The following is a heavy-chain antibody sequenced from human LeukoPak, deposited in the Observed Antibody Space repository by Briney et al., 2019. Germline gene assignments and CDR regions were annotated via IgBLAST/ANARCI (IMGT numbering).Heavy chain of an antibody. D-gene: IGHD3-10*01. Sequence: GGSLRLSCEASGFTFDDYGMTWVRQAPGKGLEWVSGINWNGRSTGYADSVKGRFTISRDNAKNSLYLQMNSLRAEDTAVYYCARAATSEGSLNYWGQGTLVTVSS. CDR3: ARAATSEGSLNY. CDR1: GFTFDDYG. CDR2: INWNGRST. V-gene: IGHV3-20*04. J-gene: IGHJ4*02.